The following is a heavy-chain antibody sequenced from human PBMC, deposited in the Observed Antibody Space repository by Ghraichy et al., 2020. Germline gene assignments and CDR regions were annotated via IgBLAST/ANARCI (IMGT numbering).Heavy chain of an antibody. CDR3: ARGFYRPRGVAATRDDY. CDR2: MNPNSGNT. Sequence: ASVKVSCKASGYTFTSYDINWVRQATGQGLEWMGWMNPNSGNTGYAQKFQGRVTMTRNTSISTAYMELSSLRSEDTAVYYCARGFYRPRGVAATRDDYWGQGTLVTVSS. J-gene: IGHJ4*02. CDR1: GYTFTSYD. V-gene: IGHV1-8*01. D-gene: IGHD2-15*01.